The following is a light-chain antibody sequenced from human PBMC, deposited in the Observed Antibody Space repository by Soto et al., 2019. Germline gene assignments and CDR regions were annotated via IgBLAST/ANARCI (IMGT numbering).Light chain of an antibody. CDR3: TSYTSISTSYV. J-gene: IGLJ1*01. Sequence: QCVLTQPASVSGSPGQSIAISCTGTSSDVGVFNYVSWYQQHPGKAPKLMIYDVSNRPSGVSSRFSGSKSGNTASLTISGLQAEDEADYYCTSYTSISTSYVFGTG. V-gene: IGLV2-14*01. CDR2: DVS. CDR1: SSDVGVFNY.